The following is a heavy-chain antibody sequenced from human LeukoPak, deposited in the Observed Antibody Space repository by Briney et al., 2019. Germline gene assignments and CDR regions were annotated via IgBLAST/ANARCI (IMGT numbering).Heavy chain of an antibody. J-gene: IGHJ4*02. CDR2: ISGSGGST. CDR1: GFTVSSNY. CDR3: AKTRVTYGLLGGFDY. V-gene: IGHV3-23*01. D-gene: IGHD5-18*01. Sequence: GGSLRLSCAASGFTVSSNYMSWVRQAPGKGLEWVSAISGSGGSTYYADSVKGRFTISRDNSKNTLYLQMNSLRAEDTAVYYCAKTRVTYGLLGGFDYWGQGTLVTVSS.